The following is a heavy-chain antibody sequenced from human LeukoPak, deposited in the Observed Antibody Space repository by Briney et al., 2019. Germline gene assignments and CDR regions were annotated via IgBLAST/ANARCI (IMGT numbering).Heavy chain of an antibody. CDR1: GGTFSSYA. CDR2: IIPIFGTA. J-gene: IGHJ6*03. Sequence: SVKVSCKASGGTFSSYAISWVRQAPGQGLEWMGGIIPIFGTANYAQKFQGRVTITADKSTSTAYMELSSLRSEDTAVYYCARGSAGKYYYYYYMDVWGKGTTVTVSS. D-gene: IGHD6-19*01. V-gene: IGHV1-69*06. CDR3: ARGSAGKYYYYYYMDV.